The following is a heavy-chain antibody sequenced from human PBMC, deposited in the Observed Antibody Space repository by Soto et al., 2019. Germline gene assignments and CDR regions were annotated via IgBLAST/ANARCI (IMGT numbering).Heavy chain of an antibody. CDR2: MNPNSGNT. V-gene: IGHV1-8*01. D-gene: IGHD2-2*01. CDR3: ARGRGFCSSTSCYNWFDP. Sequence: ASVKVSCKASGYTFTIYDINWVRQATGQGLEWMGWMNPNSGNTGYAQKFQGRVTMTRNTSISTAYMELSSLRSEDTAVYYCARGRGFCSSTSCYNWFDPWGQGTLVTVSS. J-gene: IGHJ5*02. CDR1: GYTFTIYD.